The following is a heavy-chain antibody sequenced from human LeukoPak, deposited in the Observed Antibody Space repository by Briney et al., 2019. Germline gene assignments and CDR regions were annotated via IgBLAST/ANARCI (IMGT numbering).Heavy chain of an antibody. V-gene: IGHV1-18*04. D-gene: IGHD2-15*01. J-gene: IGHJ5*02. Sequence: ASVKVSCKASGYTFTSYAISWVRQAPGQGLEWMGWISANHGNTNYAQKLQGRVTMTTDTSTSTAYMELRSLRSDDTAVYYCARDAICSGGSCYSSHTGWFDPWGQGTLVTVSS. CDR2: ISANHGNT. CDR1: GYTFTSYA. CDR3: ARDAICSGGSCYSSHTGWFDP.